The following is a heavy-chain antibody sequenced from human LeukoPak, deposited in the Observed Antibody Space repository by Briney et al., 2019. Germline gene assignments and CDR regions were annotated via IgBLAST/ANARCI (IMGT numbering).Heavy chain of an antibody. V-gene: IGHV3-23*01. CDR2: ISGSGGST. J-gene: IGHJ4*02. D-gene: IGHD3-22*01. Sequence: PGRSLRLSCAASGFTFDDYAMHWVRQAPGKGLEWVSAISGSGGSTYYADSVKGRFTISRDNSKNTLYLQMNSLRAEDTAVYYCAKTMTFDYWGQGTLVTVSS. CDR1: GFTFDDYA. CDR3: AKTMTFDY.